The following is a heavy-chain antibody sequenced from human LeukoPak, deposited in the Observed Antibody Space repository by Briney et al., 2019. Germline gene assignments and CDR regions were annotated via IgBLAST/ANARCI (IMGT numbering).Heavy chain of an antibody. CDR3: SKQRSEVVVAATNY. CDR1: GFTFSSYA. Sequence: PGGSLRLSCAASGFTFSSYAMTWVRQAPGKGLEWVSSISGGGDTTYYADSVRGRLTISRDNSKNTLSVQMNNLRAEDTAVYYCSKQRSEVVVAATNYWGQGTLVTVSS. CDR2: ISGGGDTT. D-gene: IGHD2-15*01. J-gene: IGHJ4*02. V-gene: IGHV3-23*01.